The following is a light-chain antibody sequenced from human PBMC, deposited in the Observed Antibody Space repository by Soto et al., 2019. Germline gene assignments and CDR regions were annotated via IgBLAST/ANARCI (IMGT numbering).Light chain of an antibody. CDR3: QQYGGSPTYT. CDR1: QSISSTY. CDR2: GAS. V-gene: IGKV3-20*01. J-gene: IGKJ2*01. Sequence: EIVLTQSPGTLSLSPGERATLSCRASQSISSTYLAWYQQKPGQAPRLLIYGASSRATGIPDRFSGSGSGTDFPLPISRLEPEDLAVYYCQQYGGSPTYTFGQGTKLEIK.